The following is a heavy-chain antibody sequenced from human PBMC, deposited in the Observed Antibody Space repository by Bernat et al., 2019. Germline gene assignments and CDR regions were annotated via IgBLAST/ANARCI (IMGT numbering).Heavy chain of an antibody. V-gene: IGHV1-46*01. Sequence: QVQLVQSGAEVKKPGASVKVSCKASGYTFTSYYMHWVRQAPGQGLEWMGIINPSGGSTSYAQKFQGRVTMTRDTSTSTVYMELSSLRSEDTAVYYCARDLWAGPHYYCYGMDVWGQGTTVTVSS. J-gene: IGHJ6*02. CDR1: GYTFTSYY. D-gene: IGHD6-19*01. CDR2: INPSGGST. CDR3: ARDLWAGPHYYCYGMDV.